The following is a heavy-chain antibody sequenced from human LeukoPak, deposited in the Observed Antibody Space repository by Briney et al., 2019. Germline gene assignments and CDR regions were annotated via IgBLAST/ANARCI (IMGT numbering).Heavy chain of an antibody. D-gene: IGHD4-17*01. CDR3: AREAVTTRDFDY. CDR1: GGTFSTYT. CDR2: IIPIFGAA. V-gene: IGHV1-69*05. J-gene: IGHJ4*02. Sequence: SVKVSCKASGGTFSTYTISWVRQAPGQGLKWMGRIIPIFGAANYAQKFQGRVTITTDESTSTAYMELSSLRSEDTTVYYCAREAVTTRDFDYWGQGTLVTVSS.